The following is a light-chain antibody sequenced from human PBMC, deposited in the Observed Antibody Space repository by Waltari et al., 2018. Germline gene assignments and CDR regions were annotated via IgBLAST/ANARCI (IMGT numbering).Light chain of an antibody. CDR1: QSITRW. J-gene: IGKJ2*01. V-gene: IGKV1-5*03. Sequence: DIQLTQSPPTLAASVGDRVTITCRASQSITRWLAWYQQKPGRAPKLLIYEPSNVVTGAPSRFSGTGSGTVFTLTISSLEPDDFETYYCQQFVGYPYTFGQGPRWRPN. CDR3: QQFVGYPYT. CDR2: EPS.